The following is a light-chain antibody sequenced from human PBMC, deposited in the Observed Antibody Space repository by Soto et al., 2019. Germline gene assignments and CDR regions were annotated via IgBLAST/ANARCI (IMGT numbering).Light chain of an antibody. CDR3: QSFDSSLTGLI. V-gene: IGLV1-40*01. J-gene: IGLJ2*01. CDR2: ANT. CDR1: NSNIGAGSG. Sequence: QSVLTPPPAVTGAPGPRVTIACTGNNSNIGAGSGVNWYQQFPDKAPKLLIYANTHRPSGVPDRFSGSTSATSASLAITGLQTQDEADYYCQSFDSSLTGLIFGGGTKVTVL.